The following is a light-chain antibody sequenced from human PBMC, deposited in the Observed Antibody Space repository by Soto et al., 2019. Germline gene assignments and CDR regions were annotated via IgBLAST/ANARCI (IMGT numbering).Light chain of an antibody. Sequence: EIVMTQSPATLSVSPGERATLSCRASQTFSNSFLSWFQQIPGQAPRLLIYGESMRATGIPDRFSGSGSGTDFTLTISRLEPEDFAVYYCQQCGSSSTFGQGTRLEIK. CDR2: GES. V-gene: IGKV3-20*01. CDR1: QTFSNSF. CDR3: QQCGSSST. J-gene: IGKJ5*01.